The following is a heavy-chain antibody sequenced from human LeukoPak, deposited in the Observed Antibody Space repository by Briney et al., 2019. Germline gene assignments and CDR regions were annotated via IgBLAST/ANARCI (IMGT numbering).Heavy chain of an antibody. D-gene: IGHD3-10*01. CDR1: GFTFSSCA. CDR2: ITGNGGSA. V-gene: IGHV3-23*01. J-gene: IGHJ4*02. Sequence: PGGSLRLSCAASGFTFSSCALSWVRQAPGKGLEWVSAITGNGGSAYYADSVKGRFTISRDNSKKTLYLQMNSLRAEDTAVYYFAKNLRYYGSGRYTKHNLDYWGQGTLVTVSS. CDR3: AKNLRYYGSGRYTKHNLDY.